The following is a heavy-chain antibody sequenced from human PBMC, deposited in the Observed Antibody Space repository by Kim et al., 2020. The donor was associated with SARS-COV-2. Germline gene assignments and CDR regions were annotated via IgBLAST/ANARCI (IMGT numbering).Heavy chain of an antibody. Sequence: SVKVSCKASGFTFTSSAVQWVRQARGQRLEWIGWIVVGSGNTNYAQKFQERVTITRDMSTSTAYMELSSLRSEDTAVYYCAAYPFSGRYFDWLPPEDLRYGMDVWGQGTTVTVSS. V-gene: IGHV1-58*01. CDR1: GFTFTSSA. J-gene: IGHJ6*02. CDR2: IVVGSGNT. CDR3: AAYPFSGRYFDWLPPEDLRYGMDV. D-gene: IGHD3-9*01.